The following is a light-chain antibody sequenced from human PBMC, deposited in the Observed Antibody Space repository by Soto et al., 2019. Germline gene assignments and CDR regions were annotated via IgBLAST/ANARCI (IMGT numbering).Light chain of an antibody. CDR2: DAS. CDR1: QNISVW. CDR3: QQYDSSSPT. J-gene: IGKJ2*01. V-gene: IGKV1-5*01. Sequence: DIQMTQSPSTLSASVGDGVTITCRASQNISVWLVWYQQRSGKAPKFLIYDASNLETGVSSRFSGSGSGTEFTLTIRSLQPDDFATYYCQQYDSSSPTFGQGTKLEIK.